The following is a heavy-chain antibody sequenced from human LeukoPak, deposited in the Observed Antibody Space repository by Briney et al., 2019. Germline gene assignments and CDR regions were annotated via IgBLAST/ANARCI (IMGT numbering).Heavy chain of an antibody. CDR3: ARDDYPTHPGDY. Sequence: ASVKVSCKASGCTFTSYGISWVRQAPGQGLEWMGWISAYNGNTNYAQKLQGRVTMTTDTSTSTAYMELRSLRSDDTAVYYCARDDYPTHPGDYWGQGTLVTVSS. J-gene: IGHJ4*02. CDR2: ISAYNGNT. D-gene: IGHD4-11*01. CDR1: GCTFTSYG. V-gene: IGHV1-18*04.